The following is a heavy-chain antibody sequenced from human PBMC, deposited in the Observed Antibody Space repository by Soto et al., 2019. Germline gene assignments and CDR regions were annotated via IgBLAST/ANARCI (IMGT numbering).Heavy chain of an antibody. Sequence: GGSLRLSCAASGFTFSSYAMSWVRQAPGKGLEWVSAISGSGGSTYYADSVKGRFTISRDNSKNTLYLQMNSLRAEDTAVYYCAKDLFDYYYYYGMDVWGQGTTVTVSS. CDR2: ISGSGGST. D-gene: IGHD3-16*01. CDR3: AKDLFDYYYYYGMDV. J-gene: IGHJ6*02. V-gene: IGHV3-23*01. CDR1: GFTFSSYA.